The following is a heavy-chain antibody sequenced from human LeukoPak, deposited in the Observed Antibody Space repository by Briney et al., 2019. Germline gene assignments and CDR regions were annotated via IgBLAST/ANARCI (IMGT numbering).Heavy chain of an antibody. J-gene: IGHJ4*02. CDR2: IYPGDSDT. V-gene: IGHV5-51*01. D-gene: IGHD3-3*01. CDR1: GDCSTSQW. CDR3: ARLVMDDFWSGYYEK. Sequence: GGSLEISSKASGDCSTSQWIGWVRPMPRKGLEWMGIIYPGDSDTRYSPSFQGQGTISSDNSISTAYLQLNSLKAADTAVYYCARLVMDDFWSGYYEKWGQGTLVTVSS.